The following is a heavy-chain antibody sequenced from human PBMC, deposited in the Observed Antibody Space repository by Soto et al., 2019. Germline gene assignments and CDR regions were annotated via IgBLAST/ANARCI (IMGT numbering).Heavy chain of an antibody. CDR3: EKDTLWYERDCYPPPGFDP. D-gene: IGHD2-21*02. CDR2: ITAYGDST. Sequence: EVQLLESGGGFVQPWGSLRLSCAASGFTFSNYAMSWVRQAPGKGLEWVSAITAYGDSTHYADSVKGRFTISRDSPKNTLYLQMDSLRAEDTAVYYCEKDTLWYERDCYPPPGFDPWGQGTLVTVSS. J-gene: IGHJ5*02. CDR1: GFTFSNYA. V-gene: IGHV3-23*01.